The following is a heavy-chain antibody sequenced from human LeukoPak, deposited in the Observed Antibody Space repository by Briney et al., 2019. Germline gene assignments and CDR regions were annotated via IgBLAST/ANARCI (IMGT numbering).Heavy chain of an antibody. CDR1: GGSISSYY. Sequence: SETLSLTCTVSGGSISSYYWSWIWQPPGKGLEWIGYVYRTGRIRYNPSLESRVSMSIDTSKNQFSLNLNSVTAADTAVYYCARPSSPEVGALDPWGQGTLVTVSS. CDR2: VYRTGRI. D-gene: IGHD1-26*01. V-gene: IGHV4-4*09. J-gene: IGHJ5*02. CDR3: ARPSSPEVGALDP.